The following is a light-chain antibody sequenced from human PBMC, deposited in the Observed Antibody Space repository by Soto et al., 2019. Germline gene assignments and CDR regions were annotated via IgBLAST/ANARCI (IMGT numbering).Light chain of an antibody. CDR2: GAS. Sequence: EIVMTQFPATLSVSPGERATLSCRASQSIKSDLAWYQQRPGQAPRLLIYGASARAPGIAARFSGSGYGTEFTLAISSLQSEDFALYYCQQFNDWPLTFGQGTKVDIK. V-gene: IGKV3-15*01. CDR1: QSIKSD. J-gene: IGKJ1*01. CDR3: QQFNDWPLT.